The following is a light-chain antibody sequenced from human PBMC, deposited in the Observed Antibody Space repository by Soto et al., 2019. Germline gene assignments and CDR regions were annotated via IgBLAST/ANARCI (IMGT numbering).Light chain of an antibody. CDR1: QGISSY. CDR2: AAS. V-gene: IGKV1-9*01. CDR3: QQVNSYPLT. Sequence: DIQLTQTASFLSASVGDRVTITCRASQGISSYLAWYQQKPGKAPKLLVCAASTLQSGVPSRFSGSGSGTEFTLTISSLQLEDFATYYCQQVNSYPLTFGGGTKVQIE. J-gene: IGKJ4*01.